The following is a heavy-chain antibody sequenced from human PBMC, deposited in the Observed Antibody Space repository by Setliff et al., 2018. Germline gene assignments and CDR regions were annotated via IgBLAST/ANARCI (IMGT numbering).Heavy chain of an antibody. CDR2: FYHSGST. CDR3: ARSSYYASGNSHNYYMDV. CDR1: DVSISSSSFY. Sequence: ASETLSLTCTVSDVSISSSSFYWAWIRQPPGKGLEWIGYFYHSGSTNYNPSLKGRVTMTSDTSRNQLSLKLTSVSAADTAIYYCARSSYYASGNSHNYYMDVWGKGTAVTVSS. J-gene: IGHJ6*03. V-gene: IGHV4-61*05. D-gene: IGHD3-10*01.